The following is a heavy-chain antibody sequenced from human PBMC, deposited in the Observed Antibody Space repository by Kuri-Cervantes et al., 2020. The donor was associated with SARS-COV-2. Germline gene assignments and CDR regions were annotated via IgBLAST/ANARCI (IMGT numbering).Heavy chain of an antibody. D-gene: IGHD6-13*01. Sequence: GSLRLSCTVSGGSISSGSYYWSWIRQPAGKGLEWIGYIYYSGSTNYNPSLKSRVTISVDTSKNQFSLKLSSVTAADTAVYYCAREEQQLVLVGAFDIWGQGTMVTVSS. V-gene: IGHV4-61*10. CDR3: AREEQQLVLVGAFDI. CDR1: GGSISSGSYY. J-gene: IGHJ3*02. CDR2: IYYSGST.